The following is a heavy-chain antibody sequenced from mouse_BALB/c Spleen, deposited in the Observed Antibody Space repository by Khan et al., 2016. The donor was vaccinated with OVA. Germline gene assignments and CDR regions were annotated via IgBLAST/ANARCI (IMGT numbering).Heavy chain of an antibody. CDR3: IRSVYYAYAYAMDY. J-gene: IGHJ4*01. CDR1: GYSITSDFA. D-gene: IGHD2-2*01. Sequence: EVQLQESGPGLVKPSQSLSLTCTVTGYSITSDFAWNWVRQFPGNKLEWMGYISFSGSTSYDPSLKSRLSITRDPSKNQFFLQLSSVTTEDTATYYCIRSVYYAYAYAMDYWGQGTSVTVSS. CDR2: ISFSGST. V-gene: IGHV3-2*02.